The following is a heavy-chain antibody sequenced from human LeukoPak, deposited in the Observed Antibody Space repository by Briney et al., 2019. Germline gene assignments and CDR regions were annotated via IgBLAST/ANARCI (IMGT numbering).Heavy chain of an antibody. Sequence: SETLSLTCTVSGDSISSRGHYWSWIRQHPGKGLEWIGYIYYSGSTYYNPSLKSRVTISVDTSKNQFSLKLSSVTAADTAVYYCARHGRFYSGSDPLDYWGQGTLVTVSS. D-gene: IGHD1-26*01. CDR3: ARHGRFYSGSDPLDY. CDR1: GDSISSRGHY. V-gene: IGHV4-31*03. CDR2: IYYSGST. J-gene: IGHJ4*02.